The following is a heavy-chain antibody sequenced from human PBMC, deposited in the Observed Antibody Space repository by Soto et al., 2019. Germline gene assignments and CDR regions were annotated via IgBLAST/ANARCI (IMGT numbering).Heavy chain of an antibody. J-gene: IGHJ4*02. Sequence: ATAKVSCKASVYTFTSYAMHWVRQAPGQRLELMLWINAVNGNTXXSQNFQGRVXITRDTSSITSXMELRXLRSDDTAVYYCARSFRGNYCDYWCQGTLVTVSS. CDR2: INAVNGNT. CDR1: VYTFTSYA. V-gene: IGHV1-3*01. D-gene: IGHD1-26*01. CDR3: ARSFRGNYCDY.